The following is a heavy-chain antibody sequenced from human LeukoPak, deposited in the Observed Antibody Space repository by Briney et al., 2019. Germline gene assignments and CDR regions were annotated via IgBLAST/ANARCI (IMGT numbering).Heavy chain of an antibody. V-gene: IGHV1-18*01. CDR1: GYTFTSYG. J-gene: IGHJ5*02. Sequence: ASVKVSCKASGYTFTSYGINWVRQAPGQGLEWMGWISAYNGNTNYAQKLQGRVTMTTDTSTSTAYMEPRSLRSDDTAVYYCARDLGRYFTPNWFDPWGQGTLVTVSS. CDR3: ARDLGRYFTPNWFDP. D-gene: IGHD3-9*01. CDR2: ISAYNGNT.